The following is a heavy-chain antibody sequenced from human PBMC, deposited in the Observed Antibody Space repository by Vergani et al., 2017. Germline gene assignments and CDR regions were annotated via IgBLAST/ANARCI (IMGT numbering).Heavy chain of an antibody. D-gene: IGHD3-10*01. J-gene: IGHJ5*02. V-gene: IGHV3-66*02. CDR2: IYSGDET. CDR3: ARGNYYGSGTYVDP. CDR1: GSTVSGYY. Sequence: LVESGGGLVQPGGSLRLSCAASGSTVSGYYMTWVRQAPGKGLEWVSHIYSGDETYYADSVKGRVTISRDTSKNTLHLQINNLRVEDKAGYYCARGNYYGSGTYVDPWGQGTLVTVSS.